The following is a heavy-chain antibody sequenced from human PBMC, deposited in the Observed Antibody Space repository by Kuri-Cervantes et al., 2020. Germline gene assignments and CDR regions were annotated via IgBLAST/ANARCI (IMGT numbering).Heavy chain of an antibody. CDR2: ISAYNGDT. Sequence: ASVKVSCKASGYTFTSYGISWVRQAPGQGLEWMGWISAYNGDTNYAQKLQGRVTMTTDTSTSTAYMELRSLRSDDTAMYYCVRDLSTVVVIFFAYWGHGTPVTVSS. D-gene: IGHD2-2*01. CDR1: GYTFTSYG. V-gene: IGHV1-18*01. J-gene: IGHJ4*01. CDR3: VRDLSTVVVIFFAY.